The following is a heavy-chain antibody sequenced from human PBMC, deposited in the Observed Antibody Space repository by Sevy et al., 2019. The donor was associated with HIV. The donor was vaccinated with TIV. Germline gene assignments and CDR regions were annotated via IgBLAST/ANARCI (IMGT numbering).Heavy chain of an antibody. D-gene: IGHD1-26*01. V-gene: IGHV1-2*02. CDR2: MNPNSGDT. CDR1: GYTFIDYF. CDR3: AKIIVGANKYYFDY. Sequence: ASVKVSCKASGYTFIDYFMYWVRQAPGQGLEWVGWMNPNSGDTESAQKFQGRVTMTRDTSSSTAYMELSSLRSDDTAVYYCAKIIVGANKYYFDYWGQGTLVTVSS. J-gene: IGHJ4*02.